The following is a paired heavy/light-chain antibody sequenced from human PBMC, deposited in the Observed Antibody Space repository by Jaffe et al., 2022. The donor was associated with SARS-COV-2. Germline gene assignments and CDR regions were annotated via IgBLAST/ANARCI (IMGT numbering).Heavy chain of an antibody. CDR2: IYSGGKT. J-gene: IGHJ5*02. CDR3: ARDLGNRGWFDP. V-gene: IGHV3-53*02. Sequence: EVQLVETGGGLIQPGGSLRLSCAASGFTVSSNYINWVRQAPGKGLEWVSVIYSGGKTYHADSVKGRFTISRDDSKNTVYLQMNSLRDEDTALYYCARDLGNRGWFDPWGQGTLVTVSS. D-gene: IGHD1-1*01. CDR1: GFTVSSNY.
Light chain of an antibody. CDR3: SSYAGSNIWV. CDR2: EVT. Sequence: QSALTQPPSASGSPGQSVTISCTGTSSDVGGYNYVSWYQQHPDKAPKLMIYEVTKRPSGVPDRFSGSKSGNTASLTVSGLQAEDEAGYYCSSYAGSNIWVFGGGTKLTVL. V-gene: IGLV2-8*01. J-gene: IGLJ2*01. CDR1: SSDVGGYNY.